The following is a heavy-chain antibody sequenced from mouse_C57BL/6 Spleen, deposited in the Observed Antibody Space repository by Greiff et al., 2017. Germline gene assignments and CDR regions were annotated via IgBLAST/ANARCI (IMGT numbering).Heavy chain of an antibody. D-gene: IGHD5-2*01. Sequence: VQLQQPGAELVRPGSSVKLSCKASGYTFTSYWMDWVKQRPGQGLEWIGNIYPSDSETHYNQKFKDKATLTVDKSSSTAYMQLSSLTSENSAVYGCARTEYSRWYFEVWGKGTTVTVSS. CDR3: ARTEYSRWYFEV. V-gene: IGHV1-61*01. CDR1: GYTFTSYW. CDR2: IYPSDSET. J-gene: IGHJ1*03.